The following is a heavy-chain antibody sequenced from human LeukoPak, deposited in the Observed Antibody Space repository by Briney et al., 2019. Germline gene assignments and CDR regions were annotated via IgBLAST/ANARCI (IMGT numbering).Heavy chain of an antibody. V-gene: IGHV1-24*01. CDR2: FHPEDGET. Sequence: ASVKVSCKPSGYIFSDYHIHWVRQAPGKGLEWMGGFHPEDGETIYAQKFQGRVTMTEDTSTDTAYMELRSLRSDDTAFYYCARGMWEQQPPKYYYYYLDVWGQGTTVTISS. J-gene: IGHJ6*02. CDR3: ARGMWEQQPPKYYYYYLDV. D-gene: IGHD6-13*01. CDR1: GYIFSDYH.